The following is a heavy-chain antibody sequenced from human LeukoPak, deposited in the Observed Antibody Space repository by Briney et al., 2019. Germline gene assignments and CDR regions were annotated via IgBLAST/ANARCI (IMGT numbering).Heavy chain of an antibody. CDR3: ARSRSSSWFLFDY. CDR1: GASISSYY. Sequence: SETLSLTCTVSGASISSYYWSWIRQPPGEGLEWIGYIYYSGSTNYNPSLKSRVTISVDTSKNQFSLKLNSVTAADTAVYCARSRSSSWFLFDYWGQGTLVTVSS. D-gene: IGHD6-13*01. J-gene: IGHJ4*02. V-gene: IGHV4-59*01. CDR2: IYYSGST.